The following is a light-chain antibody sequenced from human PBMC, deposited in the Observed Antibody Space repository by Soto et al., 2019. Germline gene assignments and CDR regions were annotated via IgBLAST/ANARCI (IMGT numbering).Light chain of an antibody. V-gene: IGKV1-9*01. CDR3: QQLNSYPIT. Sequence: IQLTQSPSSLSASVGDRVTITCRASQGISSYLVWYQQKPGKAPKLLIYAASTLQSGVPSRFSGRGSGTDFALTIGSLQPEDFATYYCQQLNSYPITFGQGTRLEIK. J-gene: IGKJ5*01. CDR1: QGISSY. CDR2: AAS.